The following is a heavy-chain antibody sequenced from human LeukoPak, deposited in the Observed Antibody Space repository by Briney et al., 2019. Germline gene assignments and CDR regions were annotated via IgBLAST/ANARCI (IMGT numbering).Heavy chain of an antibody. V-gene: IGHV4-30-4*08. CDR1: GGSISSGDYY. J-gene: IGHJ6*03. CDR3: ARSGVAWVDYKFDNYYYYMDV. D-gene: IGHD4-11*01. CDR2: IYYSGST. Sequence: PSETLSLTCTVSGGSISSGDYYWSWIRQPPGKGLEWIGYIYYSGSTYYNPSLKSRITISVDMSKNQFSLKLSSVSAADTAVYFAARSGVAWVDYKFDNYYYYMDVWSKGTTVTVSS.